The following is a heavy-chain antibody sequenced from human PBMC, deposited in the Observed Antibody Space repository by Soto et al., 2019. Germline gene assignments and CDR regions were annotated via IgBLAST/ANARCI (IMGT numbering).Heavy chain of an antibody. D-gene: IGHD2-15*01. CDR3: TYCSGGNCHGGFDY. J-gene: IGHJ4*02. CDR1: GGPFITFG. Sequence: QVQVVQSGAEAKKPGSSVRVSCKASGGPFITFGVSWVRQAPGQGLEWMGGIIAVFGTTTYSQKFQGRVTITADESTSTSYMELTSLRSEDTAIYYCTYCSGGNCHGGFDYWGQGTLVAVSS. CDR2: IIAVFGTT. V-gene: IGHV1-69*01.